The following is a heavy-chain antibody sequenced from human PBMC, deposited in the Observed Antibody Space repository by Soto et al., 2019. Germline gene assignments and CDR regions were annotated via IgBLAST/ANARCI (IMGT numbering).Heavy chain of an antibody. Sequence: GGSLRLSCAASGFTFSSYSMNWVRQAPGKGLEWVSSIRSSSSYIYYADSVKGRFTISRDNAKNSLYLQMNSLRAEDTAVYYCARDQQLVMDAFDIWGQGTMVTVSS. CDR1: GFTFSSYS. V-gene: IGHV3-21*01. CDR2: IRSSSSYI. J-gene: IGHJ3*02. CDR3: ARDQQLVMDAFDI. D-gene: IGHD6-6*01.